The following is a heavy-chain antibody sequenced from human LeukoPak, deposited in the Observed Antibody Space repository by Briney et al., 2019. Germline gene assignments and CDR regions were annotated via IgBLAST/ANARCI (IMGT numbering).Heavy chain of an antibody. Sequence: SVKVSCTASGGTFSSYAISWVRQAPGQGLEWMGGIIPIFGTANYAQKFQGRVTITADESTSTAYMELSSLRSEDTAVYYCASHKRIFGVVIDLDFDYWGQGTLVTVSS. J-gene: IGHJ4*02. D-gene: IGHD3-3*01. V-gene: IGHV1-69*13. CDR2: IIPIFGTA. CDR3: ASHKRIFGVVIDLDFDY. CDR1: GGTFSSYA.